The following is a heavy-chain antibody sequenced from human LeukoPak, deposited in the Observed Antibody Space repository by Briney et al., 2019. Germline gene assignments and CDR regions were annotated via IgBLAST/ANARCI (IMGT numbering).Heavy chain of an antibody. CDR3: ARDRPFYQFDY. Sequence: PGGSLRLSCAASGFTFSSYGMHWVRQAPGKGLEWVSSISSSSSYIYYADSVKGRFTISRDNAKNSLYLQMNSLRAEDTAVYYCARDRPFYQFDYWGQGTLVTVSS. CDR1: GFTFSSYG. V-gene: IGHV3-21*01. CDR2: ISSSSSYI. J-gene: IGHJ4*02. D-gene: IGHD2-2*01.